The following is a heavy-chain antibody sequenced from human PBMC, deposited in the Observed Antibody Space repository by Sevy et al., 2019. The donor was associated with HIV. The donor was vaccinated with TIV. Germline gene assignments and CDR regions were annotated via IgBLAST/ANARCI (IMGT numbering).Heavy chain of an antibody. CDR1: GFIVNDKY. V-gene: IGHV3-66*02. Sequence: GGSLRLSCAISGFIVNDKYIIWVRQAPGKGLEWVSVIFRSGSTYYADAAKGRFTISRDNSKNTVDLQMNSVRAEDTAVYYCVSLFLSYRSGWSYFDYWGQGTLVTVSS. CDR3: VSLFLSYRSGWSYFDY. J-gene: IGHJ4*02. D-gene: IGHD6-19*01. CDR2: IFRSGST.